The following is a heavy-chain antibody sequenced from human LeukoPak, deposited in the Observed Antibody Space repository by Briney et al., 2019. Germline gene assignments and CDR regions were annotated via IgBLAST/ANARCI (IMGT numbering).Heavy chain of an antibody. CDR2: INAGNGNT. J-gene: IGHJ6*03. CDR3: ARLPSGRYYYYYYMDA. CDR1: GYTFTSYA. Sequence: GASVKVSCKASGYTFTSYAMHWVRQAPGQRLEWMGWINAGNGNTKYSQEFQGRVTITRNTSTSTAYMELSSLRSEDTAVYYCARLPSGRYYYYYYMDAWGKGTTVTVSS. D-gene: IGHD6-25*01. V-gene: IGHV1-3*03.